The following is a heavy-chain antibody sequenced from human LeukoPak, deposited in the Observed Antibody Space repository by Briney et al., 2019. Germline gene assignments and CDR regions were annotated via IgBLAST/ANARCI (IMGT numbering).Heavy chain of an antibody. Sequence: AGGSLRLSCAASGFTFSDYYMSWIRQAPGKGLEWVSYISSSGSTIYYADSVKGRFTISRDNAKNSLYLQMNSLRAEDTAVYYCASELGYCSGGSCYGDNWGQGTLVTVSS. CDR1: GFTFSDYY. CDR2: ISSSGSTI. D-gene: IGHD2-15*01. V-gene: IGHV3-11*01. CDR3: ASELGYCSGGSCYGDN. J-gene: IGHJ4*02.